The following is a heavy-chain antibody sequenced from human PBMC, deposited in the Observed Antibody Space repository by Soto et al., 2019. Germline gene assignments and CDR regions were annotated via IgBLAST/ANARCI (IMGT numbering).Heavy chain of an antibody. J-gene: IGHJ4*02. CDR3: SRNDYGAHYFDY. CDR2: IYYSGST. Sequence: PSETLSLTCTVSGGSISSSSYYWGWIRQPPGKGLEWIGSIYYSGSTYYNPSLKSRVTISVDTSKNQFSLKLSSVTAADTAVYYCSRNDYGAHYFDYWGQGTLVTVSS. V-gene: IGHV4-39*01. D-gene: IGHD4-17*01. CDR1: GGSISSSSYY.